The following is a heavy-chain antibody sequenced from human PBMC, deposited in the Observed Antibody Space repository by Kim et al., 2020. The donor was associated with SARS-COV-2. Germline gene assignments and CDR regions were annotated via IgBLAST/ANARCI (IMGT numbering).Heavy chain of an antibody. CDR1: GDPINGYF. V-gene: IGHV4-59*01. CDR2: IYYKGDA. CDR3: AKSSGFRGHLADS. Sequence: SETLSLTCTVSGDPINGYFWSWMRLFPGRGVEWLGYIYYKGDATYNPSLEGRVSISIDTSKRQIYLNLSSVTAADTAVYFCAKSSGFRGHLADSWGQGMPVTVSS. D-gene: IGHD6-19*01. J-gene: IGHJ4*02.